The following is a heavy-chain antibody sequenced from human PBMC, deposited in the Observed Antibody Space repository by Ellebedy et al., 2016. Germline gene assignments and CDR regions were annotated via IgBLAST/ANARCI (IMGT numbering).Heavy chain of an antibody. CDR3: AVHGAGGDGDAFDI. J-gene: IGHJ3*02. CDR2: IIPIFGTA. CDR1: GGTFSSYA. D-gene: IGHD2-21*01. Sequence: SVKVSXXASGGTFSSYAISWVRQAPGQGLEWMGGIIPIFGTANYAQKFQGRVTITADESTSTAYMELSSLRSEDTAVYYCAVHGAGGDGDAFDIWGQGTMVTVSS. V-gene: IGHV1-69*13.